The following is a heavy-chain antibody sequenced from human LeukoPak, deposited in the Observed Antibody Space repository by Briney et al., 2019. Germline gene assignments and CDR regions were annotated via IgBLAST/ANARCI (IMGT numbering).Heavy chain of an antibody. CDR2: ISYDGSNK. CDR3: ARGDFRGSMGPYSSGWYLGFDY. J-gene: IGHJ4*02. D-gene: IGHD6-19*01. CDR1: GFTFSSYA. Sequence: GRSLRLSCAASGFTFSSYAMHWVRQAPGKGLEWVAVISYDGSNKYYADSVKGRFTISRDNSKNTLYLQMNSLRAEDTAVYYCARGDFRGSMGPYSSGWYLGFDYWGQGTLVTVSS. V-gene: IGHV3-30-3*01.